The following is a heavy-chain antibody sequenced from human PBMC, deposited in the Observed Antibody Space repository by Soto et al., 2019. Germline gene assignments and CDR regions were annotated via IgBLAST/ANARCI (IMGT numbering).Heavy chain of an antibody. Sequence: QVQLVQSGAEVKKPGSSVKVSCKASGGTFSSYAISWVRQAPGQGLEWMGGIIPIFGTANYAQKFQGRVTITADKSTSTAYMELSSLRSEDTAVYYCAXXKYSSGWILPYYFDYWGQGTLVTVSS. CDR3: AXXKYSSGWILPYYFDY. CDR2: IIPIFGTA. V-gene: IGHV1-69*06. D-gene: IGHD6-19*01. CDR1: GGTFSSYA. J-gene: IGHJ4*02.